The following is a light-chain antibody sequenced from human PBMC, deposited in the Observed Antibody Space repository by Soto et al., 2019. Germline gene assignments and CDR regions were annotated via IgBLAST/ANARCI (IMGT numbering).Light chain of an antibody. V-gene: IGKV3D-15*01. Sequence: EIVLTQSPGILSLSPGERASLSWRASQSVDRELAWYVQKPGQAPRRLSYGASTWGTGVPPRFSGSGSGTEFTLTISSLQPEDYEVYYCQQYKSWPMTFGPGTRLEIK. CDR3: QQYKSWPMT. CDR2: GAS. J-gene: IGKJ5*01. CDR1: QSVDRE.